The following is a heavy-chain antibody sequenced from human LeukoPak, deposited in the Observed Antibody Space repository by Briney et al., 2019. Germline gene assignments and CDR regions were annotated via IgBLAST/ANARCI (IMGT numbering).Heavy chain of an antibody. V-gene: IGHV3-7*01. J-gene: IGHJ4*01. Sequence: PGGSLRLSCAVSGFTFSDYWMNWVRQAPGKGREWGASIRKDGSEKKYVDSVKGRFTISRDNTKNSLSLQLNGLRAEDTAVYYCARDGTAAGLYFDLWGQGTLVTVSS. CDR1: GFTFSDYW. D-gene: IGHD6-13*01. CDR3: ARDGTAAGLYFDL. CDR2: IRKDGSEK.